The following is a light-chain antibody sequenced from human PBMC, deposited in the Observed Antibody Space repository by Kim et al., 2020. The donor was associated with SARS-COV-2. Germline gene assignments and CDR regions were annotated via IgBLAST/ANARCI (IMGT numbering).Light chain of an antibody. CDR2: RDD. CDR1: SSNVGDQG. J-gene: IGLJ2*01. CDR3: TSWDTSLSAWL. V-gene: IGLV10-54*04. Sequence: LTQPPSVSKGLKQTATVTCIGSSSNVGDQGAAWLRQDQGHPPKLLFYRDDRRASGTSERFSASRSGNTASLTVIGLQPEDEADYYCTSWDTSLSAWLFGGGTKVTV.